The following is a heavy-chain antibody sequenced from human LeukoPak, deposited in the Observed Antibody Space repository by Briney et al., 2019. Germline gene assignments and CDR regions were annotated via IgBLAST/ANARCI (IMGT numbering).Heavy chain of an antibody. CDR1: GGTFTSYD. Sequence: ASVKVSCKASGGTFTSYDINWVRQATGQGLEWMGWMNPNSGNTGYAQKFQGRVTMTRETSISTAYMELSSLRSEDTAVYYCARTIRDTGYFDYWGQGTLVTVSS. V-gene: IGHV1-8*01. J-gene: IGHJ4*02. CDR3: ARTIRDTGYFDY. D-gene: IGHD1-14*01. CDR2: MNPNSGNT.